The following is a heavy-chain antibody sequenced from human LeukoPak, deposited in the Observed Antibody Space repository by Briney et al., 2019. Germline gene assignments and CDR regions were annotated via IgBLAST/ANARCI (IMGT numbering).Heavy chain of an antibody. CDR3: ARDRGGSYLGFDY. Sequence: GASVKVSCKASGYTFTGYYMHWVRQAPGQGIEWMGWINPNSGGTNYAQKFQGRVTMTRDTSISTAYMELSRLRSDDTAVYYCARDRGGSYLGFDYWGQGTLVTVSS. V-gene: IGHV1-2*02. D-gene: IGHD1-26*01. J-gene: IGHJ4*02. CDR2: INPNSGGT. CDR1: GYTFTGYY.